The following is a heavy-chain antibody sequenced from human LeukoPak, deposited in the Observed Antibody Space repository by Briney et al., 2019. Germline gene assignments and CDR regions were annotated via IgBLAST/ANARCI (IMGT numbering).Heavy chain of an antibody. CDR3: ASTLQWLAFDY. J-gene: IGHJ4*02. D-gene: IGHD6-19*01. CDR1: GYTFTGYA. CDR2: ISVYNDNT. Sequence: ASVKVSCKASGYTFTGYAISWVRQAPGQGLEWMGWISVYNDNTNYAQKLQGRVTMTTDTSTSTAYMELRSLRSDDTAVYYCASTLQWLAFDYWGQGTLVTVSS. V-gene: IGHV1-18*01.